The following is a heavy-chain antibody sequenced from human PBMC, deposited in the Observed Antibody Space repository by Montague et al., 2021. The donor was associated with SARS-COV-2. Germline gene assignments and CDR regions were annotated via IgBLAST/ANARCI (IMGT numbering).Heavy chain of an antibody. J-gene: IGHJ4*02. CDR1: GGSISSSSCY. CDR3: ARKASRGITFFGVVTASYYFDY. D-gene: IGHD3-3*01. V-gene: IGHV4-39*01. CDR2: IDYSGST. Sequence: SETLSLTCTVSGGSISSSSCYWGWIRQPPGKGLEWIGSIDYSGSTYYXPSLKSRVTISVDTSKNQFSLKLCSVTAADTAVYYCARKASRGITFFGVVTASYYFDYWGQGTLVTVSS.